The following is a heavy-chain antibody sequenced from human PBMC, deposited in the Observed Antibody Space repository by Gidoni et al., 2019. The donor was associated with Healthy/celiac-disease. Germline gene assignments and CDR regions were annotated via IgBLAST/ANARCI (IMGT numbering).Heavy chain of an antibody. V-gene: IGHV4-59*01. Sequence: QVQLQESGPGLVKPSETLSLTCTVSGGSISSYYWSWIRQPPGKGLEWIGYIYYSGSTNYNPSLKSRVTISVDTSKNQFSLKLSSVTAADTAVYYCARSRPLDYYYYYMDVWGKGTTVTVSS. CDR3: ARSRPLDYYYYYMDV. CDR2: IYYSGST. CDR1: GGSISSYY. D-gene: IGHD6-13*01. J-gene: IGHJ6*03.